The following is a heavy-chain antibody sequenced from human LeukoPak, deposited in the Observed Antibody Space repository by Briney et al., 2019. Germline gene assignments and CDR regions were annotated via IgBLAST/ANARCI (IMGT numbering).Heavy chain of an antibody. J-gene: IGHJ6*04. CDR1: GGSISSYY. Sequence: QTSETPSLTCTVSGGSISSYYWSWIRQPPGKGLEWIGYIYYSGSTNYNPSLKSRVTISVDTSKNQFSLKLSSVTAADTAVYYCASHTRYCSSTSCYRYGMDVWGKGTTVTVSS. V-gene: IGHV4-59*01. CDR3: ASHTRYCSSTSCYRYGMDV. CDR2: IYYSGST. D-gene: IGHD2-2*02.